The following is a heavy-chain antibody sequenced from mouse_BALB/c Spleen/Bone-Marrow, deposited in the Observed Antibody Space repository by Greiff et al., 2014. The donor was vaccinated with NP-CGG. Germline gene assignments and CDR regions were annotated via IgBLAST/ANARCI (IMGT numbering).Heavy chain of an antibody. V-gene: IGHV5-4*02. CDR1: GFTFSDYY. J-gene: IGHJ4*01. D-gene: IGHD2-1*01. CDR2: ISDGGSYT. CDR3: ARGGNYGAMDY. Sequence: DVKLVESGGGLVKPGGSLKLSCAASGFTFSDYYMYWVRQTPEKRLEWVATISDGGSYTYYPDSVKGRFTISRDNAKNNLYLQMSSLKSEDTAMYYCARGGNYGAMDYWGQGTPVTVSS.